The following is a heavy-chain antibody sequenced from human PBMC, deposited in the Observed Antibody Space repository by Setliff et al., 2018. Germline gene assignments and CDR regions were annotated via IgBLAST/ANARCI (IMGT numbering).Heavy chain of an antibody. CDR3: ARGDSGYGGFDY. CDR2: INAGNGDT. J-gene: IGHJ4*02. D-gene: IGHD5-12*01. CDR1: GYTFTTYA. V-gene: IGHV1-8*01. Sequence: ASVKVSCKTSGYTFTTYAINWVRQAPGQRLEWMGWINAGNGDTGYAQKFQGRVTMTRNTSISTAYMELSSLRSEDTAVYYCARGDSGYGGFDYWGQGTLVTVSS.